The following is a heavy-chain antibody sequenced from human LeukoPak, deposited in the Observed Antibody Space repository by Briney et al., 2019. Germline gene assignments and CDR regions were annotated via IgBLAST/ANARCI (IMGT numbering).Heavy chain of an antibody. V-gene: IGHV3-23*05. J-gene: IGHJ6*02. CDR2: IGSDNKP. Sequence: GGSLRLSCEASGVTFSAYAVTWVRQAPGKGLEWVSSIGSDNKPHYSESVKGRFAISRDNSKSMLFLQLNSLRAEDTALYYGARYLHYYVAMDVWGQGTTVTVSS. D-gene: IGHD3-10*02. CDR3: ARYLHYYVAMDV. CDR1: GVTFSAYA.